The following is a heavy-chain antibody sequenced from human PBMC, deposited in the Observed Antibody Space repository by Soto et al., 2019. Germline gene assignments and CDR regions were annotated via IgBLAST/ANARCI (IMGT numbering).Heavy chain of an antibody. Sequence: EGQFLESGGCLVQPGGSLRLSCAASGVTFSNYAMNWVRQAPGKGLEWVSGISHSGSSTYYADSVKGRFTISRDNSKNTLFLQMNSLTAEDTAVYYCAKGSWVHHGSEGGNWLDPWGQGTLVTVSS. V-gene: IGHV3-23*01. CDR2: ISHSGSST. J-gene: IGHJ5*02. CDR3: AKGSWVHHGSEGGNWLDP. D-gene: IGHD3-10*01. CDR1: GVTFSNYA.